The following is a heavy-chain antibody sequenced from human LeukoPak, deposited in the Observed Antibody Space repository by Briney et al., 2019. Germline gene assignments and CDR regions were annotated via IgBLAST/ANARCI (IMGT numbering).Heavy chain of an antibody. CDR1: GFTFSSHS. D-gene: IGHD3-16*01. V-gene: IGHV3-48*01. Sequence: GGSLRLSCAASGFTFSSHSMNWVRQAPGKGLEWVSYVSSDSTTIQYADSVKGRFTISRDYAKNSLHLQMNSLRAEDTALYYCRRDGGWRDDYWGEGTLVTVSS. J-gene: IGHJ4*02. CDR3: RRDGGWRDDY. CDR2: VSSDSTTI.